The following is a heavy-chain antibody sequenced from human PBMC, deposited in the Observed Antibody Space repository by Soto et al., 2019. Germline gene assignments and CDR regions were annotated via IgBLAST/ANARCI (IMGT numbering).Heavy chain of an antibody. CDR3: VRDVLSP. CDR1: GGSVTSGCYH. V-gene: IGHV4-61*01. Sequence: SETLSLTCSVSGGSVTSGCYHWNWIRQSPGKGPERSGYMYSTGTTNYNPSRRSRVSISIDSSKNQFSLKLTSVPAADTAIYYCVRDVLSPWGQGTQVTVSS. J-gene: IGHJ5*02. CDR2: MYSTGTT.